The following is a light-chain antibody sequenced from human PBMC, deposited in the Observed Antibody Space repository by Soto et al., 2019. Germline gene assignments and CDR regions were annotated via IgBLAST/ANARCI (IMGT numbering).Light chain of an antibody. V-gene: IGLV2-23*01. CDR1: SSDVGSYNL. Sequence: QSALTQPASVSGSPGQSITISCTGTSSDVGSYNLVSWYQQHPGKAPKLMIYEGSKRPSGVSNRFSGSKSGNTASLTISGLQAGDEADYYCCSYAGSSTVFGTGTKVTVL. CDR2: EGS. J-gene: IGLJ1*01. CDR3: CSYAGSSTV.